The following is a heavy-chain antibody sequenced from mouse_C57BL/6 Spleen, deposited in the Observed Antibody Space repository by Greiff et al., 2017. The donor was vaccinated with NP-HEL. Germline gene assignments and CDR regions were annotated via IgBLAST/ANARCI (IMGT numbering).Heavy chain of an antibody. CDR1: GYTFTDYY. CDR3: ARSAYYSNLYFDY. V-gene: IGHV1-76*01. CDR2: IYPGSGNT. Sequence: QVQLQQSGAELVRPGASVKLSCKASGYTFTDYYINWVKQRPGQGLEWIARIYPGSGNTYYNEKFKGKATLTAEKSSSTAYMQLSSLTSEDSAVYFCARSAYYSNLYFDYWGQGTTLTVSS. J-gene: IGHJ2*01. D-gene: IGHD2-5*01.